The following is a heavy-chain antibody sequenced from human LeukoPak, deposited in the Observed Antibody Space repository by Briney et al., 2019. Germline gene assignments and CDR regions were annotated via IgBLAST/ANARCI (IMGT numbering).Heavy chain of an antibody. J-gene: IGHJ4*02. Sequence: GGTLRLSCAASGFTFSSYGMSWARQAPGKGLEWVSAISGSGGSTYYADSVKGRFTISRDNSKNTLYLQMNSLRAEDTAVYYCAKDEGLRYFDWLLSDDYWGQGTLVTVSS. CDR3: AKDEGLRYFDWLLSDDY. CDR2: ISGSGGST. V-gene: IGHV3-23*01. D-gene: IGHD3-9*01. CDR1: GFTFSSYG.